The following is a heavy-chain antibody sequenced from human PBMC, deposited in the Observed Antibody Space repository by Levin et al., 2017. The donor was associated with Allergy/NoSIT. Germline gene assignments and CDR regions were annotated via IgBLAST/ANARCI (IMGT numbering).Heavy chain of an antibody. V-gene: IGHV1-3*01. J-gene: IGHJ4*02. CDR1: GYTFTSYA. D-gene: IGHD3-22*01. Sequence: AGESLKISCKASGYTFTSYAMHWVRQAPGQRLEWMGWINAGNGNTKYSQKFQGRVTITRDTSASTAYMELSSLRSEDTAVYYCARAQYYYDSSGYSSLGYWGQGTLVTVSS. CDR3: ARAQYYYDSSGYSSLGY. CDR2: INAGNGNT.